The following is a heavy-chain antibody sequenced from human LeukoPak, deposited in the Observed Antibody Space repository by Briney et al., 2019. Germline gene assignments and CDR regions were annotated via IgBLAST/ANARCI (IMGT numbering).Heavy chain of an antibody. D-gene: IGHD2-15*01. CDR3: AKGVAAKSTRYFDL. V-gene: IGHV3-23*01. J-gene: IGHJ2*01. CDR1: GFTFSSYA. Sequence: GGSLRLSCAASGFTFSSYAMNWVRQAPGKGLEWVSAISGSGGTTYYADSVKGRFTISRDNSKNTLYLQMNSLRAEDTAVYYCAKGVAAKSTRYFDLWGRGTLVTVSS. CDR2: ISGSGGTT.